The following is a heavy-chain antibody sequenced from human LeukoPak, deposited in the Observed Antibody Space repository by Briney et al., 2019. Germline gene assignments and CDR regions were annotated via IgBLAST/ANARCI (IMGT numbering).Heavy chain of an antibody. J-gene: IGHJ4*02. CDR2: IYSGGEK. D-gene: IGHD4-17*01. CDR3: ARDHPDYGDSY. Sequence: GESLRLSCAASGFSFGSYGLSWVRQAPGKGPEWVSVIYSGGEKFYADSVKGRFTISRDNFKNTLYLQMNSLRVEDTAVYYCARDHPDYGDSYWGQGTLVTVSS. CDR1: GFSFGSYG. V-gene: IGHV3-53*01.